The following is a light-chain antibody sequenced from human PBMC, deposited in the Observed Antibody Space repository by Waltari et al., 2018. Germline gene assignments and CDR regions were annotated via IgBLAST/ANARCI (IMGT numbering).Light chain of an antibody. CDR3: QQSYSTPYT. Sequence: DIQMTQSPSSLSASVGDRVTITCRASQSISSYLNWYQQKPGTAPKLLIYAASSLQSGVPSRFSGSGSGTDFTLTIISLQPEDFATYYSQQSYSTPYTFGQGTKLEIK. CDR1: QSISSY. CDR2: AAS. J-gene: IGKJ2*01. V-gene: IGKV1-39*01.